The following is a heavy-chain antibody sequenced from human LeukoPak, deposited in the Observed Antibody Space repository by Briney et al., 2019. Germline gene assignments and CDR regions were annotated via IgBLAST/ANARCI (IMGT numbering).Heavy chain of an antibody. Sequence: GGSLRLSCAASGFTFSSYAMSWVRQAPGKGLEWVSAISGSGGSTYYADSVKGRFTISRDNSKNTLYLQMNSLRAEDTAVYYCTRLYGSSGYYYYYYYYMDVWGKGTTVTISS. CDR2: ISGSGGST. CDR1: GFTFSSYA. CDR3: TRLYGSSGYYYYYYYYMDV. J-gene: IGHJ6*03. V-gene: IGHV3-23*01. D-gene: IGHD3-22*01.